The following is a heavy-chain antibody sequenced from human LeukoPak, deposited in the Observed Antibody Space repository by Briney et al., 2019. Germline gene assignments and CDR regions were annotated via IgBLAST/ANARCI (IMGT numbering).Heavy chain of an antibody. J-gene: IGHJ4*02. D-gene: IGHD1-26*01. V-gene: IGHV3-64D*09. CDR1: GFTFSSFA. CDR2: ISSDGGRT. CDR3: VKDPSGNYFYFDY. Sequence: GGSLRLSCSASGFTFSSFAMFWVRQAPGKGLEYVSGISSDGGRTNYADSVKARFTISRDNSKVTLYLQMTSLRPEDTAIYYCVKDPSGNYFYFDYWRQGTLVTVSS.